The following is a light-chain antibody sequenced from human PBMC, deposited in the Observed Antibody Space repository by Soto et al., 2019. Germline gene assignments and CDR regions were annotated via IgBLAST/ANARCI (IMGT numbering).Light chain of an antibody. CDR3: NSYAANKNFYSV. J-gene: IGLJ7*01. CDR2: EVT. CDR1: SSDVGGYNY. V-gene: IGLV2-8*01. Sequence: QSVLTQPPSASGSPGQSVTISCTGTSSDVGGYNYVSWYQQYPGRAPKLMIYEVTKRPSGVPDRFSGSKSGNTASLTVSGLQAQEEADYYCNSYAANKNFYSVFGGGTQLTVL.